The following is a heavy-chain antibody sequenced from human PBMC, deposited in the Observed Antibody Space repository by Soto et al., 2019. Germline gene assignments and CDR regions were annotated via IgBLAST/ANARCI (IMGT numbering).Heavy chain of an antibody. V-gene: IGHV3-33*01. D-gene: IGHD4-4*01. Sequence: QVQLVESGGGVVQPGRSLRLSCAASGFTFSSYGMHWVRQAPGKGLEWVAVIWYDGSNKYYADSVKGRFTISRDNSKNPLYLQMNSLRAEDTAVYYCARDHSKWSYLNYWGQGTLVTVSS. CDR2: IWYDGSNK. CDR3: ARDHSKWSYLNY. J-gene: IGHJ4*02. CDR1: GFTFSSYG.